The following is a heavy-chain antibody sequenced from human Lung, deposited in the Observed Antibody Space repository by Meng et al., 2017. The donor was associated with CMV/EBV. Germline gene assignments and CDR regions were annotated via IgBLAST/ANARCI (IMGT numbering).Heavy chain of an antibody. J-gene: IGHJ6*02. CDR3: ARMEGAAGYYYYGMDV. Sequence: SGPXLVXPTETLTLTCTVSGFSLNYAGMGVSWIRQPPGKALEWLAHIFANDATSYSTSLKSRLTISKDTSKSQVVLTMTNMDPVDTATYYCARMEGAAGYYYYGMDVXGQGXTVTVSS. CDR1: GFSLNYAGMG. V-gene: IGHV2-26*01. CDR2: IFANDAT. D-gene: IGHD6-25*01.